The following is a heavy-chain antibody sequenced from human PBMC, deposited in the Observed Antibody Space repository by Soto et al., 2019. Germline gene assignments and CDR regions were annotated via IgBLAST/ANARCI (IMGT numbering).Heavy chain of an antibody. J-gene: IGHJ4*02. V-gene: IGHV4-61*01. CDR1: DGSVNSGNYY. Sequence: QVQLQESGPGLVKPSETLSLTCSVSDGSVNSGNYYWSWIRQPPGKGLEWIGHIYYIGTTNYNPSLKSRVTISVDTSKIQFSLKVTSVTAADTAVYFCAREEKQLSRYGGDFDYWGQGILVTVSS. CDR2: IYYIGTT. D-gene: IGHD3-16*01. CDR3: AREEKQLSRYGGDFDY.